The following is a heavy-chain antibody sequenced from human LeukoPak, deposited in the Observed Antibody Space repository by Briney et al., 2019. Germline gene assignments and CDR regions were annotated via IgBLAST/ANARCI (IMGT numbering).Heavy chain of an antibody. CDR2: IYHSGST. V-gene: IGHV4-4*02. Sequence: SGTLSLTCAVSGGSISSSNWWSWVRQPPGKGLEWIGSIYHSGSTYYNPSLKSRVTISVDTSKNQFSLKLSSVTAADTAVYYCARDPIYDYVWGPPSGSWFDPWGQGTLVTVSS. CDR3: ARDPIYDYVWGPPSGSWFDP. J-gene: IGHJ5*02. D-gene: IGHD3-16*01. CDR1: GGSISSSNW.